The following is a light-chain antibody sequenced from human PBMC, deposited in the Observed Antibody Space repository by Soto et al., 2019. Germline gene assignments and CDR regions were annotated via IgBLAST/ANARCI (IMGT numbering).Light chain of an antibody. CDR2: SNN. Sequence: QSVLTQPPSASGTLGQRVTISCSGSSSNIGSNTVNWYQQLPGTAPKLLIYSNNQRPSGVPDRFSGSKSGTSASLAISGLQSEDEADYSCAAWDDSLNGWVFGGGTKLTVL. CDR3: AAWDDSLNGWV. CDR1: SSNIGSNT. V-gene: IGLV1-44*01. J-gene: IGLJ3*02.